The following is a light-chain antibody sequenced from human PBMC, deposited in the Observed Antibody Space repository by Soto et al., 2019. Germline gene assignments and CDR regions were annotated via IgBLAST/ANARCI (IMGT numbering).Light chain of an antibody. Sequence: EIVLTQSPGTLSLSPGERATLSCRASQSVSSSSYLAWYQQKPGQAPRRLIYGASSRATGIPDRFSGSGSATDFPLTLSRLEPEDFAVYYCRQYGSSPSYTFGQGTKLEIK. CDR3: RQYGSSPSYT. J-gene: IGKJ2*01. V-gene: IGKV3-20*01. CDR2: GAS. CDR1: QSVSSSSY.